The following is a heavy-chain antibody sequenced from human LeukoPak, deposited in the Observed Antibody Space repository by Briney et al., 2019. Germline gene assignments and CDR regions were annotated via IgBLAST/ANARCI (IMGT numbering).Heavy chain of an antibody. J-gene: IGHJ2*01. D-gene: IGHD5/OR15-5a*01. CDR3: ARRPLYPSTVASPGWYFDL. V-gene: IGHV1-69*05. Sequence: SVKVSCKASGGIFNNYAFSWVRQAPGQGLEWMGGIMPVFGTPDYAQKFQGRVTISTDEFTSTVYMELNSLRSEDTAVYYCARRPLYPSTVASPGWYFDLWGRGTLVTVSS. CDR2: IMPVFGTP. CDR1: GGIFNNYA.